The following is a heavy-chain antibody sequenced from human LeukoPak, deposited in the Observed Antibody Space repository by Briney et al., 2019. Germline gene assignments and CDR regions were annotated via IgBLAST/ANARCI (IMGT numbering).Heavy chain of an antibody. Sequence: ASVTVSCKGSGYTFTGYYMHWLRPAPSQGLAWMGWINPNSGGTNYAQKFQDRVTMTRDTSIHTASMELSRLRSDDTAGYYCARALFRGSCAHKGGEGTLVTVSS. J-gene: IGHJ1*01. CDR2: INPNSGGT. D-gene: IGHD2-21*01. CDR3: ARALFRGSCAHK. CDR1: GYTFTGYY. V-gene: IGHV1-2*02.